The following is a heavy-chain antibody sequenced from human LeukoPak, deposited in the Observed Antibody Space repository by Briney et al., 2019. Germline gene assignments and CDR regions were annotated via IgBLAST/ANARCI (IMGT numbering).Heavy chain of an antibody. J-gene: IGHJ3*02. V-gene: IGHV1-3*01. D-gene: IGHD3-10*01. CDR3: ARARTGGRGLIIHEAFDI. CDR2: INAGNGNT. CDR1: GYTFTSYA. Sequence: ASVKVSCKASGYTFTSYAMHWVRQAPGQRLEWMGWINAGNGNTKYSQKFQDRVTITADKSTSTAYMELSSLRSEDTAVYYCARARTGGRGLIIHEAFDIWGQGTMVTVSS.